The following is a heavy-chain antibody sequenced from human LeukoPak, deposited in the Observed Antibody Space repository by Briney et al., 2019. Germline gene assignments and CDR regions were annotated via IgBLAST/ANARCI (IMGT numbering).Heavy chain of an antibody. CDR3: AREMLVIPAAVDY. Sequence: PAGSLRLSCGASGFNFSAFSMSWVRQAPGKGLEWVASISLSGRFIYYADSLKGRFTISRDNAKNSVHLQVNSLRAEDTAVYYCAREMLVIPAAVDYWGQGTLVTVSS. CDR1: GFNFSAFS. J-gene: IGHJ4*02. CDR2: ISLSGRFI. V-gene: IGHV3-21*01. D-gene: IGHD2-2*01.